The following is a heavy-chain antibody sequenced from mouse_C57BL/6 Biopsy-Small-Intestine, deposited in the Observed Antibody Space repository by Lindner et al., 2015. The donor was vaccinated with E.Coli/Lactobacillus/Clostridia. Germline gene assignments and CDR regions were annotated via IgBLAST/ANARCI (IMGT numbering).Heavy chain of an antibody. CDR3: ARDYGDYFDY. CDR1: GYTFTNYG. CDR2: IYPTSGNT. D-gene: IGHD1-1*01. Sequence: VQLQESGAEPARPGASVKLSCKASGYTFTNYGISWVKQRTGQGLEWIGEIYPTSGNTYYNEKFRGKATLAADKSSSTAYMELRSLTSEDSAVYFCARDYGDYFDYWGQGTTLTVSS. J-gene: IGHJ2*01. V-gene: IGHV1-81*01.